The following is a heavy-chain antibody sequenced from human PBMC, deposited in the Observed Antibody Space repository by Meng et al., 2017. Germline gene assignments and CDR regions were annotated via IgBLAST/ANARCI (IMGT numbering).Heavy chain of an antibody. CDR3: ARGRPYSGSCHDLVN. V-gene: IGHV1-2*02. Sequence: ASAKVSCKASGDTFTGYYMHWWRQDPGQGVEWMGWINPNSGGTKYAQKFQGRVTMTRETSISTAYMELIRRRSDDTAVYYCARGRPYSGSCHDLVNWGQGTLVTVSS. D-gene: IGHD1-26*01. CDR2: INPNSGGT. J-gene: IGHJ4*02. CDR1: GDTFTGYY.